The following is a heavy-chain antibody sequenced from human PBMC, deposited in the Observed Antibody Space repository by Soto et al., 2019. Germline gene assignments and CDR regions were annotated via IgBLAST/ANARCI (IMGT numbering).Heavy chain of an antibody. D-gene: IGHD1-1*01. Sequence: SETRSLARPVAGGSLTRYYPRWYRQSPGKGLEWMGHIYYSGSTTYKPPLKSRVTISVATSTTQFSLKVSSATAAATAVYSCARHPNRNNGLYYFDYWGQGALVTVSS. J-gene: IGHJ4*02. CDR3: ARHPNRNNGLYYFDY. CDR1: GGSLTRYY. V-gene: IGHV4-59*08. CDR2: IYYSGST.